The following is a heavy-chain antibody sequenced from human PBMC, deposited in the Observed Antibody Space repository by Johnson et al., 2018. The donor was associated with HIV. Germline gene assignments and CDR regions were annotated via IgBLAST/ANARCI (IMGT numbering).Heavy chain of an antibody. J-gene: IGHJ3*02. V-gene: IGHV3-20*04. CDR2: ITDRSDST. Sequence: MLLVESGGGVVRPGGSLRLSCAASGFTFDDHDMNWVRQVPGKGLEWVSGITDRSDSTYSANSAWGPFTISSDNSKNTVYLQMSSLRAEDAAIYYCERERGYYGNPAFDIWGQGTMVTVSS. D-gene: IGHD4-11*01. CDR3: ERERGYYGNPAFDI. CDR1: GFTFDDHD.